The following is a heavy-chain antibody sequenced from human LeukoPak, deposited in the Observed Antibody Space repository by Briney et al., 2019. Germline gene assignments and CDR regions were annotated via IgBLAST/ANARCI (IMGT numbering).Heavy chain of an antibody. J-gene: IGHJ4*02. CDR2: IKQDGREK. CDR1: GFTFSSYW. V-gene: IGHV3-7*01. CDR3: ARAGVYYDSSGYYEGGFDY. Sequence: GGSLRLSCAASGFTFSSYWMSWVRQAPGKGLEWVVNIKQDGREKYYVDSVKGRFTISRDNSKNTLYLQMNSLRAEDTAVYYCARAGVYYDSSGYYEGGFDYWGQGTLVTVSS. D-gene: IGHD3-22*01.